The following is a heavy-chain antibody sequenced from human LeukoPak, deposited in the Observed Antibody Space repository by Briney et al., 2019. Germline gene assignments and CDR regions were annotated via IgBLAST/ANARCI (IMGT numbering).Heavy chain of an antibody. D-gene: IGHD6-13*01. CDR2: INPNSGGT. CDR1: GYTFTGYY. CDR3: ARGVYSSSWYDYYYYMDV. V-gene: IGHV1-2*02. J-gene: IGHJ6*03. Sequence: ASVKVSCKASGYTFTGYYMDWVRQAPGQGLEWMGWINPNSGGTNYAQKFQGRVTMTRDTSISTAYMELSRLRSDDTAVYYCARGVYSSSWYDYYYYMDVWGKGTTVTVSS.